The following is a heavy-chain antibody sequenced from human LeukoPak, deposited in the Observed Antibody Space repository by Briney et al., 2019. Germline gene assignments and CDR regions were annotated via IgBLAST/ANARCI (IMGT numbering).Heavy chain of an antibody. V-gene: IGHV4-34*01. CDR2: INHSGST. CDR3: AVGIAAAGTTRTYNWFDP. Sequence: SETLSLTCAVYGGSFSGYHWSWIRQPPGKGLEWIGEINHSGSTNYNPSLKSRVTISVDTSKNQFSLKLSSVTAADTAVYYCAVGIAAAGTTRTYNWFDPWGQGTLVTVSS. J-gene: IGHJ5*02. CDR1: GGSFSGYH. D-gene: IGHD6-13*01.